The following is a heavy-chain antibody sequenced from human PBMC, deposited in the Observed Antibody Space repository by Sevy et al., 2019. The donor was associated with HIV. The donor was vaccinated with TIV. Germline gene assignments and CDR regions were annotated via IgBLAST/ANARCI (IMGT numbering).Heavy chain of an antibody. Sequence: GGSLRLSCAASGFNFSSHKMNWIRQAPGKGLEWVAYISDGGAVIHYADSVKGRFTISRDNSKNSLYLQMISLRADDTAVYYCAKEGAFWSGYYVDYWGQGTLVTVSS. CDR1: GFNFSSHK. CDR3: AKEGAFWSGYYVDY. D-gene: IGHD3-3*01. CDR2: ISDGGAVI. V-gene: IGHV3-48*03. J-gene: IGHJ4*02.